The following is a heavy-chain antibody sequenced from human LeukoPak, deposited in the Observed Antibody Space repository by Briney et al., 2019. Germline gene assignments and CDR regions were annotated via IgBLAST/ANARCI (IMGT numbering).Heavy chain of an antibody. V-gene: IGHV3-66*01. D-gene: IGHD3-10*01. CDR1: GFTVSSNY. CDR3: ARDTITMVRGITGMGY. CDR2: IYSGGST. J-gene: IGHJ4*02. Sequence: GGSLRLSCAASGFTVSSNYMSWVRQVPGKGLEWVSVIYSGGSTYYADSVKGRFTISRDNSKNTLYLQMNSLRAEDTAVYYCARDTITMVRGITGMGYWGQGTLVTVSS.